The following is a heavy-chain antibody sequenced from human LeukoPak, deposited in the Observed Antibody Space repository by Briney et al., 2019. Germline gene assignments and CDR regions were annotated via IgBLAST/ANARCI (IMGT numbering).Heavy chain of an antibody. V-gene: IGHV3-13*04. CDR2: IGLVSDT. D-gene: IGHD6-13*01. CDR1: GLSLSIYD. J-gene: IGHJ3*02. CDR3: ARRKAGSSRWSDAFDI. Sequence: GGSLRLSCAASGLSLSIYDMHCVRQTTGKGLEWVSGIGLVSDTYYPGSVKGRFTISREDAKNALYLQMNSLRAGDTAVYYCARRKAGSSRWSDAFDIWGQGTMVTVSS.